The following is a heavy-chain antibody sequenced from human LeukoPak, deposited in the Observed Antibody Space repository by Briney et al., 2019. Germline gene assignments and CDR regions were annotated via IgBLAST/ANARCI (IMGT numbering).Heavy chain of an antibody. CDR2: FYYSGSS. Sequence: SETLSLTCAVSGGSISSGGFSWGWIRQPPGKGLEWIGSFYYSGSSYYNPSLKSRVTISVDTSKNQFSLKVNSVTAADTAVYYCARQGFRSTWFDPWGQGTLVTVSS. V-gene: IGHV4-39*01. J-gene: IGHJ5*02. CDR1: GGSISSGGFS. CDR3: ARQGFRSTWFDP.